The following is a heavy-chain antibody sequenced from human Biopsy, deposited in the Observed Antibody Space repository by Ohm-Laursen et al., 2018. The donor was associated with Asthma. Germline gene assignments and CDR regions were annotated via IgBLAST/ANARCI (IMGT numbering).Heavy chain of an antibody. CDR2: INSVFGTT. CDR1: GGTFNTYV. CDR3: ARKAGPCISRTCYSLDF. J-gene: IGHJ4*02. D-gene: IGHD2-2*01. V-gene: IGHV1-69*13. Sequence: SVKVSCKSLGGTFNTYVIGWVRQPPGQGLEWTGGINSVFGTTTYPQKFQDRVTITADDSTSTVYMELSSLRSEDTAVYYCARKAGPCISRTCYSLDFWGQGTLVTVSS.